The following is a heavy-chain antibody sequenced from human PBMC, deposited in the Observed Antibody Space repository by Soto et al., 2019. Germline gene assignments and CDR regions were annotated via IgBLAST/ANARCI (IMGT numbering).Heavy chain of an antibody. CDR3: AKVFLQDGGQDYYSGMDV. Sequence: GGSMRLSCAASGFFFSDYAVSWVRQAPGKGPEWVSSISGSGVNTFYADSVKGRFTISRDNSKNVLYLQMSSLRAGDTALYYSAKVFLQDGGQDYYSGMDVWGKGPTVTVSS. CDR2: ISGSGVNT. CDR1: GFFFSDYA. V-gene: IGHV3-23*01. J-gene: IGHJ6*04. D-gene: IGHD3-16*01.